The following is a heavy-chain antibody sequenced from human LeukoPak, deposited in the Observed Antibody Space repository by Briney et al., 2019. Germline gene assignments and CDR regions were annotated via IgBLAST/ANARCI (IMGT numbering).Heavy chain of an antibody. Sequence: GGSLRLSCAASGFTFSSYAMHWVRQAPGKGLEWVAVIPYDGSNKYYADSVKGRFTISRDNSKNTLYLQMNSLRAEDTAVYYCARDLDSSGSFDYWGQGTLVTVSS. D-gene: IGHD6-19*01. V-gene: IGHV3-30*04. J-gene: IGHJ4*02. CDR3: ARDLDSSGSFDY. CDR1: GFTFSSYA. CDR2: IPYDGSNK.